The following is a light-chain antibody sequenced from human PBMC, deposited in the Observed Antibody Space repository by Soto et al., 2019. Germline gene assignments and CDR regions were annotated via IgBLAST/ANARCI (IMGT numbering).Light chain of an antibody. J-gene: IGKJ1*01. CDR2: LGS. Sequence: EIVMTQSPLSLPVTPGEPASISCRSSQSLLHSNGYDSLAWYLQKPGQSPQLLIYLGSNRASGVPARFSGSGSGTDFTLKISRVPADDVGVYYGMQALQSPPTFGQGTKVEIK. CDR1: QSLLHSNGYDS. CDR3: MQALQSPPT. V-gene: IGKV2-28*01.